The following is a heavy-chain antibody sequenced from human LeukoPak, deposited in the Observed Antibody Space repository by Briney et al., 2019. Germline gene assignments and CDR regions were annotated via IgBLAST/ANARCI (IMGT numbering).Heavy chain of an antibody. V-gene: IGHV3-33*01. CDR2: IWYDGSNK. CDR1: GFTFSNYG. CDR3: ARDRDVYSSRWNRNFAY. D-gene: IGHD6-13*01. Sequence: GGSLRHSCAASGFTFSNYGMHWVRQAPGKGLEWVAIIWYDGSNKYYADSVKGRFTISRDNSKNTLYLQMNSLRAEDTAVYYCARDRDVYSSRWNRNFAYWGQGTLVTVSA. J-gene: IGHJ4*02.